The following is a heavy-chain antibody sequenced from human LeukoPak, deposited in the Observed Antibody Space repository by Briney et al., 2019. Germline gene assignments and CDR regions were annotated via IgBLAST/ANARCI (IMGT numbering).Heavy chain of an antibody. CDR2: ISAYNGNT. Sequence: ASVKVSCKASGYTFTLYGITWVRQAPGQGLEWVGWISAYNGNTNYAQNLQGRVTMTTDTSTRTAYMELRSLRSDDTAVYFCARDNYGDCGGDYWGQGTLVTVSS. CDR1: GYTFTLYG. D-gene: IGHD4-17*01. V-gene: IGHV1-18*01. CDR3: ARDNYGDCGGDY. J-gene: IGHJ4*02.